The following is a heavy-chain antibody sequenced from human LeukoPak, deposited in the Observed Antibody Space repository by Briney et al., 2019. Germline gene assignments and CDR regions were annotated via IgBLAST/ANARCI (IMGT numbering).Heavy chain of an antibody. CDR2: IYYSGST. J-gene: IGHJ4*02. CDR1: GGSISSSSYY. V-gene: IGHV4-39*01. D-gene: IGHD2-15*01. CDR3: ARHGAWGYCSGGSCYFYYFDY. Sequence: PSETLSLTCTVSGGSISSSSYYWGWIRQPPGKGLEWIGSIYYSGSTYYNPSLKSRVNISVDTSKNQFSLKLSSVTAADTAVYYCARHGAWGYCSGGSCYFYYFDYWGQGTLVTVSS.